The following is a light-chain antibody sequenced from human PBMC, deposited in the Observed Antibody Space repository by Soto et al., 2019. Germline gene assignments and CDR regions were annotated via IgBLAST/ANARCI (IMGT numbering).Light chain of an antibody. J-gene: IGKJ4*01. CDR3: QQRSNWPLT. V-gene: IGKV3-11*01. CDR1: QSVNSY. CDR2: YAS. Sequence: EIVLTQSPATLSLSPGERATLSCRASQSVNSYLAWYQQKPGQSPRLLIYYASNRATGIPARFSGSGSGTDFTLTISRLEPEDFEVYYCQQRSNWPLTFGGGTKVEIK.